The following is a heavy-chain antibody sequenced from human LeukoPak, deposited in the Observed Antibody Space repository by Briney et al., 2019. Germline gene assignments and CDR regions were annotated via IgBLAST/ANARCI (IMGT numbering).Heavy chain of an antibody. V-gene: IGHV3-21*01. J-gene: IGHJ4*02. Sequence: PGGSLRLSCAASGFTFSSYSMNWVRQAPGKGLEWVSSISSSSSYIYYADSVKGRFTISRDSAKNSLYLQMNSLRAEDTAVYYCARGPQLSSSPNSDYWGQGTLVTVSS. CDR3: ARGPQLSSSPNSDY. CDR2: ISSSSSYI. CDR1: GFTFSSYS. D-gene: IGHD6-6*01.